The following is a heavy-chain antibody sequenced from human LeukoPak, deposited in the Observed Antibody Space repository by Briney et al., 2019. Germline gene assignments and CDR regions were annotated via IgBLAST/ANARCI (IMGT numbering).Heavy chain of an antibody. CDR2: ISSSSNNI. Sequence: GGSLRLSCAASGFTFSDYYMTWIRQAPGKGLEWVSYISSSSNNIHYANSVRGRFTISRDNAKNSVYLQMNSLRAEDTAIYYCARAASWFDPWGQGTPVTVSS. CDR3: ARAASWFDP. CDR1: GFTFSDYY. J-gene: IGHJ5*02. V-gene: IGHV3-11*01.